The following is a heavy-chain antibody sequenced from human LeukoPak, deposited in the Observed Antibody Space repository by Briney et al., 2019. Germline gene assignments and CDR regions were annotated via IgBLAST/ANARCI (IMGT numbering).Heavy chain of an antibody. CDR2: INSDGSSK. CDR1: GFTFSSYW. D-gene: IGHD6-19*01. Sequence: GGSLTLSCAASGFTFSSYWMHWVRQAPGKGVVWVSRINSDGSSKSYEDSVKGGLTISRDNAKNTLYLQMNSLRAEDTAVYYCAREDYSSGVDYWGQGTLVTVSS. J-gene: IGHJ4*02. V-gene: IGHV3-74*01. CDR3: AREDYSSGVDY.